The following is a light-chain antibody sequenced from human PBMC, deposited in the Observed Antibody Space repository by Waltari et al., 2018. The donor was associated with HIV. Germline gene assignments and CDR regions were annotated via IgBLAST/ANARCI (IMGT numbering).Light chain of an antibody. Sequence: EIVLTQSPATLSLSPGERATLSCRASQSVSSYLAWYQQKPGQAPKLLIYGASNRATGIPARVSGSGSGTDFTLTISSLEPEDFAVYYCQQRSNWPPGATFGGGTKVEIK. CDR2: GAS. CDR3: QQRSNWPPGAT. J-gene: IGKJ4*01. V-gene: IGKV3-11*01. CDR1: QSVSSY.